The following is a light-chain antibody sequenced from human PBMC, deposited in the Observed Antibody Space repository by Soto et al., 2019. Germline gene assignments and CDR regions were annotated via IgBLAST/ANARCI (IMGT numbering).Light chain of an antibody. CDR1: QSVSSY. V-gene: IGKV3-11*01. J-gene: IGKJ1*01. CDR3: QQRSNLPWT. CDR2: DAS. Sequence: IVMTQSPATLSVSPGERATLSCRASQSVSSYLAWYQQKPGQAPRLLIYDASNRATGIPVRFSGSGSGADFTLTISSLEPEDFAVYYCQQRSNLPWTFGQGTKVDIK.